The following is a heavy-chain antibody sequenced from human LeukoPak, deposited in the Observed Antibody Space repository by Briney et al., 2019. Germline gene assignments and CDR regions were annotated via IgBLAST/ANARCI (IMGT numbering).Heavy chain of an antibody. J-gene: IGHJ5*02. V-gene: IGHV1-69*05. CDR2: IIPIFGTA. CDR3: ARGVDITIFGVVINENWFDP. CDR1: GGTFSSYA. D-gene: IGHD3-3*01. Sequence: SVKVSCKASGGTFSSYAISWVRQAPGQGLEWMGGIIPIFGTANYAQKFQGRVTITTDESTSTAYMELSSLRSEGTAVYYCARGVDITIFGVVINENWFDPWGQGTLVTVSS.